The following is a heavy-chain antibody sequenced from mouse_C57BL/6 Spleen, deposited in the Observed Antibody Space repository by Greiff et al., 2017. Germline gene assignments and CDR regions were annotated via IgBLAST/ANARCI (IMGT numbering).Heavy chain of an antibody. D-gene: IGHD1-1*01. J-gene: IGHJ2*01. CDR1: GYAFTNYL. CDR2: INPGSGGT. Sequence: VQLQQSGAELVRPGTSVKVSCKASGYAFTNYLIEWVKQRPGPGLEWIGVINPGSGGTNYNEKFKGKATLTADKSSSTAYMQLSSLTSEDSAVYCCARGATVVADYFDYWGQGTTLTVSS. V-gene: IGHV1-54*01. CDR3: ARGATVVADYFDY.